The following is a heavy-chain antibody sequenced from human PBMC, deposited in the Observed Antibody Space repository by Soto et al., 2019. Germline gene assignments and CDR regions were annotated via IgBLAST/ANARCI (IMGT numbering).Heavy chain of an antibody. Sequence: EVQLLESGGGLVQPGVSLRLSCAASGFTFSSYAMSWVRQAPGKGLECVSAISGSGGSTYDAYSVKGQFTIARDNSKTTLYLQMNSVRAEDMAVYYFETEGVSESYFAAWGQGNVVTFSS. CDR3: ETEGVSESYFAA. V-gene: IGHV3-23*01. J-gene: IGHJ4*02. D-gene: IGHD2-21*01. CDR2: ISGSGGST. CDR1: GFTFSSYA.